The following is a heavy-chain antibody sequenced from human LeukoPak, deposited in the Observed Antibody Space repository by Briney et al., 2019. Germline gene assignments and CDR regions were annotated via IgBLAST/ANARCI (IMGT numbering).Heavy chain of an antibody. D-gene: IGHD1-26*01. CDR2: ISYDGSNK. Sequence: GGSLRLSCAASGFTFSSYAMHWVRQAPGKGLEWVAVISYDGSNKYYADSVKGRFTISRDNSKNTLYLQMNSLRAEDTAVYYCAGGIVGAEYWGQGTLVTVSS. V-gene: IGHV3-30-3*01. CDR3: AGGIVGAEY. J-gene: IGHJ4*02. CDR1: GFTFSSYA.